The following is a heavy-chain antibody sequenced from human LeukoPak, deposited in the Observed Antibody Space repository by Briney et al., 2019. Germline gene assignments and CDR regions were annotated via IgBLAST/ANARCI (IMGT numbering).Heavy chain of an antibody. Sequence: SETLSLTCAVYSGSFSGYYWSRIRQPPGKGLEWIVEINHSGSTKYNPSLKSRVTISVDTSKNQFSLKLTSVTAADTAVCYCARGRDYDILTGFSNYFDYWGQGTLVTVSS. D-gene: IGHD3-9*01. J-gene: IGHJ4*02. CDR1: SGSFSGYY. CDR2: INHSGST. V-gene: IGHV4-34*01. CDR3: ARGRDYDILTGFSNYFDY.